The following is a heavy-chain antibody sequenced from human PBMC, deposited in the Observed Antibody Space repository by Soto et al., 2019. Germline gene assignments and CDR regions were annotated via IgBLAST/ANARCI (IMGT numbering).Heavy chain of an antibody. D-gene: IGHD3-10*01. V-gene: IGHV4-31*03. CDR3: ARVFGFGGMDV. J-gene: IGHJ6*02. CDR1: GGSISSGGYY. Sequence: QVQLQESGPGLVKPSQTLSLTCTVSGGSISSGGYYWXXXXXXXXKGLEWIGYIYYSGSTYYNPSLKSRVTISVDTSKNQFSLKLSSVTAADTAVYYCARVFGFGGMDVWGQGTTVTVSS. CDR2: IYYSGST.